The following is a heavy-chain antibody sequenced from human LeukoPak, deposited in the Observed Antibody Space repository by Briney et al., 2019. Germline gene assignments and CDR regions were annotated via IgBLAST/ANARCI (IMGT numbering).Heavy chain of an antibody. J-gene: IGHJ3*02. CDR3: ARDEAHDAFDI. Sequence: ASETLSLTCTVSGGSISSGGYYWNWIRQHPGRGLEWIGSIYYSGSTYYNPSLKSRVTISVDTSKNQFSLKLSSVTAADTAVYYCARDEAHDAFDIWGQGTMVTVSS. CDR2: IYYSGST. V-gene: IGHV4-31*03. CDR1: GGSISSGGYY.